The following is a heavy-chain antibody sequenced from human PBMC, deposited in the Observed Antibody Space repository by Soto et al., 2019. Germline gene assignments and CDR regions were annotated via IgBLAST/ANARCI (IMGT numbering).Heavy chain of an antibody. Sequence: QVQLVQSGAEVKKPGASVKVSCKASGYTFTSYGISWVRQAPGQGLEWTGWISAYNGNTNYAQKLQGRVTMTTDTSTSKAYRELRSLRSDDTAVYYCARVREGDGSGIWGQGTLVTVSS. CDR3: ARVREGDGSGI. D-gene: IGHD3-10*01. J-gene: IGHJ4*02. CDR1: GYTFTSYG. V-gene: IGHV1-18*01. CDR2: ISAYNGNT.